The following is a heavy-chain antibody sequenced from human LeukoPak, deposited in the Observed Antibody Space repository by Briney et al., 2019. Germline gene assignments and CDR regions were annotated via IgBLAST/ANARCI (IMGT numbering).Heavy chain of an antibody. CDR1: GFTFSSYW. J-gene: IGHJ6*02. Sequence: PGGSLRLSCAASGFTFSSYWMSWVRQAPGKGLEWVANIKQDGSEKYYVDSVKGRFTISRDNAKNSLYLQMNSLRAEDTAVYYCARRSGPRGYYGMDVWGQGTTVTVSS. D-gene: IGHD3-10*01. V-gene: IGHV3-7*01. CDR2: IKQDGSEK. CDR3: ARRSGPRGYYGMDV.